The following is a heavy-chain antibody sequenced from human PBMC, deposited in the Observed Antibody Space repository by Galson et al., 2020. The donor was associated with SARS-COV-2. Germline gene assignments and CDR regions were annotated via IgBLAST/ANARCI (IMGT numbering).Heavy chain of an antibody. Sequence: SETLSLTCTVSGGSISSSSYYWGWIHQPPGKGLEWIGSIYYSGSTYYNPSLKSRVTISVDTSKNQFSLKLSSVTAADTAVYYCARRAGSSGWSRRVNWFDPWGQGTLVTVSS. V-gene: IGHV4-39*01. CDR2: IYYSGST. D-gene: IGHD6-19*01. CDR3: ARRAGSSGWSRRVNWFDP. CDR1: GGSISSSSYY. J-gene: IGHJ5*02.